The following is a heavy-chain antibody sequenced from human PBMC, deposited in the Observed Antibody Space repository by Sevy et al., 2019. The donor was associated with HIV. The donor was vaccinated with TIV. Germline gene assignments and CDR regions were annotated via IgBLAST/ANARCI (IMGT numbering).Heavy chain of an antibody. CDR2: INPNSGGT. V-gene: IGHV1-2*06. CDR1: GYFFTGYY. CDR3: ASRGGYSSGWWTFDY. J-gene: IGHJ4*02. Sequence: ASVKVSCKASGYFFTGYYLHWVRQTPGQGLEWMGRINPNSGGTNYAQNFQGRVTMTRDTSISTAYMELSRLRSDDTAVYYCASRGGYSSGWWTFDYWGQGTLVTVSS. D-gene: IGHD6-19*01.